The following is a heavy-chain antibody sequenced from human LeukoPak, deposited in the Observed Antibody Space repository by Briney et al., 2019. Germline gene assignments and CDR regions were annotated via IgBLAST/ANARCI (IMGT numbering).Heavy chain of an antibody. Sequence: QPGGSLRLSCAASGFTFSSYEMNWVRQAPGKGLEWVSYISSSGSTIYYADSVKGRFTISRDNAKNSLYLQMNSLRAEDTAVYYCARGYSSGWYVGNYFDYWGQGTLVTVSS. CDR1: GFTFSSYE. CDR2: ISSSGSTI. D-gene: IGHD6-19*01. J-gene: IGHJ4*02. V-gene: IGHV3-48*03. CDR3: ARGYSSGWYVGNYFDY.